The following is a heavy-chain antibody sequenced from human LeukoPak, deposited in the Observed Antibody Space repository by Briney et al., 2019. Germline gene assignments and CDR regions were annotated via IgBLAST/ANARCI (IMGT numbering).Heavy chain of an antibody. J-gene: IGHJ4*02. Sequence: SVKVSCKASGGTFSSYAISWVRQAPGQGLEWMGGIIPIFGTANYAQKFQGRVTITADESTSTAYMELSRLRSEDTAVYYCAREWSYGDYYDYWGQGTLVTVSS. CDR2: IIPIFGTA. CDR3: AREWSYGDYYDY. V-gene: IGHV1-69*01. D-gene: IGHD4-17*01. CDR1: GGTFSSYA.